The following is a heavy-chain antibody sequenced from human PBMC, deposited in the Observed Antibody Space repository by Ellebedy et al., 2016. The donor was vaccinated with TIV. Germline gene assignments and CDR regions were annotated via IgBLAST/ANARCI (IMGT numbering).Heavy chain of an antibody. Sequence: GESLKISXAASGFTFSSYWMSWVRQSPGKGLEWVSTVSSGGYSTYYADSVKGRFTMSRDNSKNTESLQMNGLRAEDTAVYYCARVGSSSFGFSYYYYYMDVWGKGTTVTVSS. CDR1: GFTFSSYW. D-gene: IGHD6-13*01. V-gene: IGHV3-23*01. CDR3: ARVGSSSFGFSYYYYYMDV. CDR2: VSSGGYST. J-gene: IGHJ6*03.